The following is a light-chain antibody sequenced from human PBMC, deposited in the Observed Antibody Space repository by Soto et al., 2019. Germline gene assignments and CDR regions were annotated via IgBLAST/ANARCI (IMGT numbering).Light chain of an antibody. CDR1: QSVSNNY. J-gene: IGKJ1*01. V-gene: IGKV3-20*01. CDR3: QQYGSSGT. CDR2: GAS. Sequence: EIVLTQSPGTLSVSPGERATLSCRASQSVSNNYLAWYQQKPGQAPRLLIYGASNRATGIPDRFSGSGSGTHFTFIISRLQPEDFAVYYCQQYGSSGTFGQGTKVEIK.